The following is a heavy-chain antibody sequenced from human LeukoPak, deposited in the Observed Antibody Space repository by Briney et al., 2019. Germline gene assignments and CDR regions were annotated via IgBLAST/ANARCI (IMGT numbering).Heavy chain of an antibody. Sequence: HLGGSLRLSCGVSGITLSNYGMTWVRQAPGKGLEWVAGLSGSAGGSNYADSVKGRFTISRDNSKNTLFLQMDRLRAEDTAVYFCAKRGVVVRVFLVGFHKEAYYFDSWGQGALVTVSS. CDR3: AKRGVVVRVFLVGFHKEAYYFDS. J-gene: IGHJ4*02. CDR2: LSGSAGGS. V-gene: IGHV3-23*01. D-gene: IGHD3-16*02. CDR1: GITLSNYG.